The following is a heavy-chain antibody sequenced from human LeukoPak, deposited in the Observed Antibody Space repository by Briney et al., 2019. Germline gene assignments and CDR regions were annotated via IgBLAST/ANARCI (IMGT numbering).Heavy chain of an antibody. Sequence: SETLSLTCAVYGGSFSGYYWSWIRQPPGKGLEWIGEINHSGSTNYNPSLKSRVTISVDTSKNQFSLKLSSVTAADTAVYYCARGSLGCSSTSCFPYYYYGMDVWGQGTMVTVSS. CDR3: ARGSLGCSSTSCFPYYYYGMDV. CDR1: GGSFSGYY. D-gene: IGHD2-2*01. J-gene: IGHJ6*02. CDR2: INHSGST. V-gene: IGHV4-34*01.